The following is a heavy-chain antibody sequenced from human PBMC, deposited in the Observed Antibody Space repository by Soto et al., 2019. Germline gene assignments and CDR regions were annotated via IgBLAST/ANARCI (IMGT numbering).Heavy chain of an antibody. V-gene: IGHV4-30-4*01. CDR1: DGSFSSGDYY. CDR2: IYYTGST. CDR3: ARIHFGDEPSYYYYGMDV. Sequence: TSETLSHTCTVSDGSFSSGDYYWSWVRQPKGKGLEWIGYIYYTGSTFNNPSLKSRVSISIDTSKTQFSLKLSSVTAADTAVYYCARIHFGDEPSYYYYGMDVWGQGTTVTVSS. J-gene: IGHJ6*02. D-gene: IGHD4-17*01.